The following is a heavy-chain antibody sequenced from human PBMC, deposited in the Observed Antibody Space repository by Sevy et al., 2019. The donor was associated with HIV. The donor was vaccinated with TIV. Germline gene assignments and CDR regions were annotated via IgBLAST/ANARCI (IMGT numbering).Heavy chain of an antibody. V-gene: IGHV4-39*01. CDR3: ARAFRAVAGSYYFDY. CDR1: GGSISISSYY. Sequence: SEILSLTCTVSGGSISISSYYWGWIRQPSGKGLEWIGSFYYSESTYYNPSLKSRVTISVDTSKNQFSLKLSSVTAAYTAVYYCARAFRAVAGSYYFDYWGQGTLVTVSS. D-gene: IGHD6-19*01. CDR2: FYYSEST. J-gene: IGHJ4*02.